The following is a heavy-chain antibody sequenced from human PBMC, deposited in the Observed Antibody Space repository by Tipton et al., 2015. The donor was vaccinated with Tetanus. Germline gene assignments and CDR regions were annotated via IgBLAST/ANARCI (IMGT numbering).Heavy chain of an antibody. J-gene: IGHJ6*02. CDR1: GGSFSGYY. D-gene: IGHD3-10*01. Sequence: TLSLTCAVYGGSFSGYYWNWIRQPPGKGLEWVGEMDHSGSTTYNSSLKSRVTILADTSKNQFSLKLSSVTAADTAVYYCARATPVRETKANSGMDVWGQGTTVTVSS. CDR2: MDHSGST. CDR3: ARATPVRETKANSGMDV. V-gene: IGHV4-34*01.